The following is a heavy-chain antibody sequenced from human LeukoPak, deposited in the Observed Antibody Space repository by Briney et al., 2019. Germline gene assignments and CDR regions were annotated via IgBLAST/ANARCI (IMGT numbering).Heavy chain of an antibody. D-gene: IGHD1-14*01. CDR3: ARVRLDRSERNLDAFEN. V-gene: IGHV3-53*01. CDR1: GFTFSSYE. J-gene: IGHJ3*02. Sequence: GGSLRLSCAASGFTFSSYEMHWVRQAPGKGLEWVSSIYSGGSTYYADSVKGRFTISRDNSKNMVYLQMNSLRAEDTAVYFCARVRLDRSERNLDAFENWGQGTMVTVSS. CDR2: IYSGGST.